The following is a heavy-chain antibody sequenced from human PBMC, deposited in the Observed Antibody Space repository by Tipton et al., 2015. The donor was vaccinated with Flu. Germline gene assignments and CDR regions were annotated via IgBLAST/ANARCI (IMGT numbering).Heavy chain of an antibody. V-gene: IGHV3-23*01. CDR2: ISGSGANT. CDR1: GFTFTTYA. CDR3: AKDYFPSGKGDY. J-gene: IGHJ4*02. Sequence: SLRLSCAASGFTFTTYAMSWVRQAPGKGLEWVSAISGSGANTYYRDSVKGRFIISRDNSESTLYLQMNSLRAEDTAVYYCAKDYFPSGKGDYWGQGTLVTVSS. D-gene: IGHD3-10*01.